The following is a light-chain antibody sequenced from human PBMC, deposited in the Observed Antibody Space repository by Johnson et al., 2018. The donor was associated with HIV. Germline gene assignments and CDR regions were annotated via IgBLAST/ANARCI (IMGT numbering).Light chain of an antibody. Sequence: QPVLTQPPSMSAAPGQKVTISCSTSSSNIGNNYVSWYQQLPGTAPKLLIYDNNKRPSGIPDRFSGSKSGTSATLGITGLQTGDEADYYCGTWDSSLSAYVFGTGTKVTVL. V-gene: IGLV1-51*01. CDR3: GTWDSSLSAYV. CDR2: DNN. CDR1: SSNIGNNY. J-gene: IGLJ1*01.